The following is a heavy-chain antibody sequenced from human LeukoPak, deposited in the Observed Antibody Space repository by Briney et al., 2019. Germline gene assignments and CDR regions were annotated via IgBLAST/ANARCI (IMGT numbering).Heavy chain of an antibody. CDR1: GGSISSYY. J-gene: IGHJ4*02. Sequence: SETLSLTCTVSGGSISSYYWSWIRQPPGKGLEWIGYIYYSGSTNYNPSLKSRVTISVDTSKNQFSLKLSSVSAADTAVYYCARVTGYMIEDYFDYWGQGTLVTVSS. CDR3: ARVTGYMIEDYFDY. CDR2: IYYSGST. V-gene: IGHV4-59*01. D-gene: IGHD3-22*01.